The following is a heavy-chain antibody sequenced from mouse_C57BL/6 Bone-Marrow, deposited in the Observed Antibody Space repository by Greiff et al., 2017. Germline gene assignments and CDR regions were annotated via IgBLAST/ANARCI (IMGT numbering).Heavy chain of an antibody. V-gene: IGHV1-64*01. D-gene: IGHD2-1*01. Sequence: QVQLKQPGAELVKPGASVKLSCKASGYTFTSYWMHWVKQRPGQGLEWIGMIHPNSGSTNYNEKFKSKATLTVDKSSSTAYMQLSSLTSEDSAVYDCAREDGNQAMDYWGQGTSVTVSS. CDR2: IHPNSGST. J-gene: IGHJ4*01. CDR3: AREDGNQAMDY. CDR1: GYTFTSYW.